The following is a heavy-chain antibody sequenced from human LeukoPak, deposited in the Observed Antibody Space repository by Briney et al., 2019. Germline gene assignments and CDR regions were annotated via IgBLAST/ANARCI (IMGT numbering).Heavy chain of an antibody. CDR2: INPSGGST. D-gene: IGHD3-22*01. V-gene: IGHV1-46*01. Sequence: ASVKVSCKASGYTFTSYYTHWVRQAPGQGLEWMGIINPSGGSTSYAQKFQGRVTMTRDTSTSTVYMELSSLRSEDTAVYYCARDLVGDSSGYYECYFDYWGQGTLVTVSS. CDR3: ARDLVGDSSGYYECYFDY. J-gene: IGHJ4*02. CDR1: GYTFTSYY.